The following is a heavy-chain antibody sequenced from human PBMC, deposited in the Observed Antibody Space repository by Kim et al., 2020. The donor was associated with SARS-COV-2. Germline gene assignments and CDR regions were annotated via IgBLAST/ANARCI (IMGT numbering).Heavy chain of an antibody. CDR2: ISTGSTTI. V-gene: IGHV3-48*02. J-gene: IGHJ3*02. D-gene: IGHD3-10*01. CDR3: TREGFGGIAFDI. Sequence: GGSLRLSCTGSGFTFSNYVMQWVRQTPGKGLEWVSYISTGSTTIYYAASVKGRFTVYRDDAKQSLYLQMNSLTEEDTAVYFCTREGFGGIAFDIWGQGT. CDR1: GFTFSNYV.